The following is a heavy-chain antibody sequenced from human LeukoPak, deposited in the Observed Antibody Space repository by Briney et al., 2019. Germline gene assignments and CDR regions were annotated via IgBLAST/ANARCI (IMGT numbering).Heavy chain of an antibody. V-gene: IGHV1-69*02. Sequence: SVMVSCMSPVGTYSQYSINWVGQAPGQGLEWMGRIIPFVDRIHYAQKFQGRFTITADKATTAVNMELSSLRFDDAAVYYCVRSGYDYDSFDPWGQGTLVTVSS. CDR3: VRSGYDYDSFDP. CDR1: VGTYSQYS. J-gene: IGHJ5*02. D-gene: IGHD5-12*01. CDR2: IIPFVDRI.